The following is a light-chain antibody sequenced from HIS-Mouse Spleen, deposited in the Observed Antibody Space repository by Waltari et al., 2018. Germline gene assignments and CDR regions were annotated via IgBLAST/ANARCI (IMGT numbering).Light chain of an antibody. CDR2: QDR. V-gene: IGLV3-1*01. J-gene: IGLJ2*01. Sequence: SYDLTQPPSVSVSPGQTASITCPGDKFGDKYACWYQQKPGQSPVLVIYQDRKRPSGIPERFSGSNSGNTATLTISGTQAMDEADYYCQAWDSSYSVFGGGTKLTVL. CDR3: QAWDSSYSV. CDR1: KFGDKY.